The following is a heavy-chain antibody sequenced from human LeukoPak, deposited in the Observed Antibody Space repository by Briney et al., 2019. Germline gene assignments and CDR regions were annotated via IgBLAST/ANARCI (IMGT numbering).Heavy chain of an antibody. Sequence: GGSLRLSCAASGFTFSSYGMHWVRQAPGKGLEWVAVISYDGSNKYYADSVKGRFTISRDNSKNTLYLQMNSLRAEDTAVYYCARDHRLDTAFFRPVDYWGQGTLVTVSS. V-gene: IGHV3-30*12. J-gene: IGHJ4*02. CDR2: ISYDGSNK. CDR1: GFTFSSYG. D-gene: IGHD5-18*01. CDR3: ARDHRLDTAFFRPVDY.